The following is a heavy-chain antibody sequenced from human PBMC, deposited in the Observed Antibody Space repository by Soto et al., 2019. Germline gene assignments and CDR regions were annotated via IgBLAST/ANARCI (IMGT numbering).Heavy chain of an antibody. J-gene: IGHJ5*02. D-gene: IGHD6-13*01. CDR2: INPNSGGT. CDR3: ARDLSSSWYNHHSNWFDP. V-gene: IGHV1-2*04. CDR1: GYTFTGYY. Sequence: QVQLVQSGAEVKKTGASVKVSCKASGYTFTGYYMHWVRQAPGQGLEWMGWINPNSGGTNYAQKFQGWVTMTRDTSLSTANMELSRVGSDDTAVYYCARDLSSSWYNHHSNWFDPWGQGTLVTVSS.